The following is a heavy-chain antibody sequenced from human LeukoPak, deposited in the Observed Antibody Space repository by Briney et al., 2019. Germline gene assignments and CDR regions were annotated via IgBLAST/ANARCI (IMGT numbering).Heavy chain of an antibody. Sequence: SQTLSLTCAISGGSVSSNSAAWNWIRQSPSRGLEWLGRTYYRSKWFNDYAVSVKGRITLNPDTSKNQFSLQLNSVTPEDTAVYYCASNYYHSSGSSYTDYWGQGTLVTVSS. CDR3: ASNYYHSSGSSYTDY. CDR2: TYYRSKWFN. J-gene: IGHJ4*02. D-gene: IGHD3-22*01. V-gene: IGHV6-1*01. CDR1: GGSVSSNSAA.